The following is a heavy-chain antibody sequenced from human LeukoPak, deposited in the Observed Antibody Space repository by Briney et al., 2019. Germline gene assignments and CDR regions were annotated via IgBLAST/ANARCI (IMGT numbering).Heavy chain of an antibody. J-gene: IGHJ5*02. Sequence: GRSLRLSCAASGFTFSNYDMHWVRQAPGKGLEWVAVISYDGSNRYYADSVNGRFTISRDNSKNTLYLQMNSLRAEDTAVYYCAKDRAAAGPWDWFDPWGQGTLVTVSS. CDR3: AKDRAAAGPWDWFDP. V-gene: IGHV3-30*18. CDR2: ISYDGSNR. D-gene: IGHD6-13*01. CDR1: GFTFSNYD.